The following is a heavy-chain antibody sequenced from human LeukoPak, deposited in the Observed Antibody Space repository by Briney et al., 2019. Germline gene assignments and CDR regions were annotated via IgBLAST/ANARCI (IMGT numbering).Heavy chain of an antibody. D-gene: IGHD3-10*01. Sequence: SETLSLTCTVSGGSLSSYYWSWIRQPPGKGLEWIGYIYYSGSTNYNPPLKSRVTISVDTSKNQFSLKLSSVTAADTAVYYCARWFGELSLFDPWGQGTLVTVSS. V-gene: IGHV4-59*01. CDR2: IYYSGST. J-gene: IGHJ5*02. CDR1: GGSLSSYY. CDR3: ARWFGELSLFDP.